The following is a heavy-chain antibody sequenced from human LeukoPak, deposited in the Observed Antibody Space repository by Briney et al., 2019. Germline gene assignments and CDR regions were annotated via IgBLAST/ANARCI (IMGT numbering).Heavy chain of an antibody. CDR2: IYYSGST. J-gene: IGHJ4*02. CDR3: ARGGPTPYYFDY. Sequence: SETLSLTCTVSGGSISSYYWSWIRQPPGKGLEWIGYIYYSGSTNYNPSLKSRVTISVDTSKNQFSLKLSSVTAADTAVYYCARGGPTPYYFDYWGQGTLVTVPS. CDR1: GGSISSYY. D-gene: IGHD2-15*01. V-gene: IGHV4-59*01.